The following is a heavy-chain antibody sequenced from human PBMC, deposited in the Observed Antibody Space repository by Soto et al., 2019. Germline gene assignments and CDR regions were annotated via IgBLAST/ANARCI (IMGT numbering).Heavy chain of an antibody. Sequence: QVQLVQSGAEVKKPVASVKVSCKASGYTFTSYGISWVRQAPGQGLEWMGWISAYNGNTNYAQKLQGRVTMTTDTSTSTAYMELRSLRSDDTAVYYCARYCGGDCYSRGYYYYGMDVWGQGTTVTVSS. CDR2: ISAYNGNT. CDR1: GYTFTSYG. CDR3: ARYCGGDCYSRGYYYYGMDV. V-gene: IGHV1-18*01. D-gene: IGHD2-21*02. J-gene: IGHJ6*02.